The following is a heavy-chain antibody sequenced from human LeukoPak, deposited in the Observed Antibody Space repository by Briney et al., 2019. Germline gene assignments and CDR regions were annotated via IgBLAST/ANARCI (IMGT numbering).Heavy chain of an antibody. Sequence: GGSLRLSCEASGFTFSNYAMSWVRQAPGKGLEWVSAISGSAVSTYYADSVKGRFTISRDNSKNTLYLQMNSLRAEDTAVYYCAKGGYSSGWYEGYWGQGALVTVSS. CDR2: ISGSAVST. J-gene: IGHJ4*02. CDR1: GFTFSNYA. CDR3: AKGGYSSGWYEGY. V-gene: IGHV3-23*01. D-gene: IGHD6-19*01.